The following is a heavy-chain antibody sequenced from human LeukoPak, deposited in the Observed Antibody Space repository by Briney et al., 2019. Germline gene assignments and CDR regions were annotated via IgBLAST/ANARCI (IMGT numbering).Heavy chain of an antibody. V-gene: IGHV4-59*08. CDR3: ARGRGSGWFYLDY. D-gene: IGHD6-19*01. Sequence: SETLSLTCTVSGGSIGSYYWSWIRQPPGKGLEWIGFIYYSGSTNYNPSLKSRVTLSVDTSKNQFSLKLSSVTAADTAMYYCARGRGSGWFYLDYWGQGTLVTVSS. CDR1: GGSIGSYY. J-gene: IGHJ4*02. CDR2: IYYSGST.